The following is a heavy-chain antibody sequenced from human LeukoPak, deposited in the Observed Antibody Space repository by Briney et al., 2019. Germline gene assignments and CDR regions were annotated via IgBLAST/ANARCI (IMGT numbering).Heavy chain of an antibody. CDR1: GYTFTDYY. V-gene: IGHV1-2*02. Sequence: ASVKVSCKASGYTFTDYYMRWVRQAPGQGFEWMGWINPNSGGTNNAQKFQGRITMTRDTSNNSVYMELSRLNSDDTAIYYCARRGRYCASTSCRGWFDPWGPGTLVTVSS. CDR3: ARRGRYCASTSCRGWFDP. J-gene: IGHJ5*02. D-gene: IGHD2-2*01. CDR2: INPNSGGT.